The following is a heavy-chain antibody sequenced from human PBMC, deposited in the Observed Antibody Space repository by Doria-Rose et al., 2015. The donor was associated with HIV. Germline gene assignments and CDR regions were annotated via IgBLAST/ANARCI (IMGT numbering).Heavy chain of an antibody. CDR1: GGSFSGYY. CDR2: INHRGST. CDR3: ARGLLRGGWNDVDYYYGMDV. J-gene: IGHJ6*02. Sequence: QVQLQESGAGLVKPSETLSLTCAVFGGSFSGYYWRWIRQPPGKGLEWIGEINHRGSTNCKTSLKIRVTISLDTSKNLFSLKLSSVSAADTAVYYCARGLLRGGWNDVDYYYGMDVWGQGTTVTVSS. D-gene: IGHD1-1*01. V-gene: IGHV4-34*01.